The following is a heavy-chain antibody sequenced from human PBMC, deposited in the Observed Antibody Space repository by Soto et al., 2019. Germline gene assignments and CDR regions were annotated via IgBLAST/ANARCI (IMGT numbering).Heavy chain of an antibody. V-gene: IGHV4-31*03. J-gene: IGHJ5*02. Sequence: QVQLQESGPGLVKPSQTLSLTCTVSGGSISSGGYYWSWIRQHPGKGLEWIGYIYYSGSTYYNPSLKSRVTISVDTSKNQFSLKLSSVTAADTAVYYCARVTIVVVVAATHHWFDPWGQGTLVTVS. CDR3: ARVTIVVVVAATHHWFDP. D-gene: IGHD2-15*01. CDR1: GGSISSGGYY. CDR2: IYYSGST.